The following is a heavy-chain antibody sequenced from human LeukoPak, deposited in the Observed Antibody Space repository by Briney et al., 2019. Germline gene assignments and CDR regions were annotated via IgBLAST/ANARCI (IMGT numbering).Heavy chain of an antibody. D-gene: IGHD1-1*01. CDR3: ARPPRVPTL. CDR1: GFTFSSYA. V-gene: IGHV3-23*01. CDR2: ISINSGGT. J-gene: IGHJ4*02. Sequence: GGSLRLSCAASGFTFSSYAMTWVRQAPGKGLEWVSSISINSGGTYYADSVKGRFTISRDNSKNTLYLQMNSLRAEDTAVYYCARPPRVPTLWGQGTLVTVSS.